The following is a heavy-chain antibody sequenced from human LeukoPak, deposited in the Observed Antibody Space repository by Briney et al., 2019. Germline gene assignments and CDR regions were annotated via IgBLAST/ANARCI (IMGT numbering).Heavy chain of an antibody. V-gene: IGHV3-48*01. D-gene: IGHD5-12*01. CDR1: GLTFSSYS. CDR3: ARSPEDSGYVPFDY. Sequence: PGGSLRLSCAASGLTFSSYSMNWVRQAPGKGLEWVSYISSSSSTIYYADSVKGRFTISRDNAKNSLYLQMNSLRAEDTAVYYCARSPEDSGYVPFDYWGQGTLVTVSS. J-gene: IGHJ4*02. CDR2: ISSSSSTI.